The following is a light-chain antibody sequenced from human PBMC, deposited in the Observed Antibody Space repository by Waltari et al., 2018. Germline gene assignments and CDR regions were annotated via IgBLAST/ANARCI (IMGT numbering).Light chain of an antibody. CDR3: QQYADSSPT. CDR2: DTF. Sequence: EIVLTQSPATLSLSPGETATLSSGASQSISSSYLAWYQKRPGLAPRLLIYDTFSRATGIPDRFSGSGSGTDFTLTISGLQPEDFALYYCQQYADSSPTFGGGTKVEIK. CDR1: QSISSSY. V-gene: IGKV3D-20*01. J-gene: IGKJ4*01.